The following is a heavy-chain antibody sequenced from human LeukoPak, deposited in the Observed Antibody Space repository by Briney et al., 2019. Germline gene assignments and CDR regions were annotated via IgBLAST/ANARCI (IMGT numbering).Heavy chain of an antibody. CDR3: ASLHPDYCSGGSCYPNYYYYYMDV. D-gene: IGHD2-15*01. V-gene: IGHV3-7*01. J-gene: IGHJ6*03. CDR1: GFTFSNYW. CDR2: MNQDGSEK. Sequence: GGSLRLSCAASGFTFSNYWMSWVRQAPGKGLEWVANMNQDGSEKYYVDSVKGRFIISRDNAKNSLYLQMNSLRAEDTAVYYCASLHPDYCSGGSCYPNYYYYYMDVWGKGTTVTVSS.